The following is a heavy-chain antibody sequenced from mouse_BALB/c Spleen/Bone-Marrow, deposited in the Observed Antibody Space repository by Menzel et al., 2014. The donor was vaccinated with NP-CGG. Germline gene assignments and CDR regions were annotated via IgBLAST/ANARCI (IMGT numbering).Heavy chain of an antibody. CDR2: ISGYNGAT. V-gene: IGHV1S34*01. CDR3: ASYFANYVGYFDV. CDR1: GYSFTGYY. J-gene: IGHJ1*01. Sequence: LVKTRASVKISCKASGYSFTGYYMHWVKQSHGKSLEWIGYISGYNGATSYNQKFKGKATFTVDTSSNTAYMQFNSLTSEDSAVYYCASYFANYVGYFDVWGAGTTVTVSS. D-gene: IGHD2-1*01.